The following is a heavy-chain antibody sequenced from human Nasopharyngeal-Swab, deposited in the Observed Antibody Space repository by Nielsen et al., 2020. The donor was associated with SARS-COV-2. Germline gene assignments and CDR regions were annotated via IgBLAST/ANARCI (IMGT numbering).Heavy chain of an antibody. CDR2: TYYRSKWYN. CDR3: ARARGAYGDYYYYYYKDV. Sequence: STPLSLACAISGDRISSSSAAWNWIRQSPSRGLEWLGRTYYRSKWYNDYAVSVKSRITINPDTSKNQFSLHLNSVTPEDTAVYYCARARGAYGDYYYYYYKDVWGKGTTVTVSS. J-gene: IGHJ6*03. CDR1: GDRISSSSAA. D-gene: IGHD4-17*01. V-gene: IGHV6-1*01.